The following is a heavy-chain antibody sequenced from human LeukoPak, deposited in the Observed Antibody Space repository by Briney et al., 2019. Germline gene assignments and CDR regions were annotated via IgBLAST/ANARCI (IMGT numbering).Heavy chain of an antibody. D-gene: IGHD3-22*01. Sequence: GRSLRLSCAASGFTFDDYAMHWVRQAPGNGLEWVSGISWNSGSIGYADSVNGRFTISRDNAKNSLYRQMNSLRAEDTALYYCAKDISEDYDSSGNFDYWGQGTLVTVSS. CDR1: GFTFDDYA. CDR3: AKDISEDYDSSGNFDY. CDR2: ISWNSGSI. J-gene: IGHJ4*02. V-gene: IGHV3-9*01.